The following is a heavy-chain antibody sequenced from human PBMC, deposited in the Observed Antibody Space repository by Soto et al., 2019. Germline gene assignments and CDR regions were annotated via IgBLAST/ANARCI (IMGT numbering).Heavy chain of an antibody. CDR3: ARCAGEAGYSSSWPADP. CDR1: GYTFTSYA. V-gene: IGHV1-3*01. D-gene: IGHD6-13*01. J-gene: IGHJ5*02. CDR2: INAGNGNT. Sequence: GASVKVSCKASGYTFTSYAMHWVRQAPGQRLEWMGWINAGNGNTKYSQKFQGRVTITRDTSASTAYMELSSLRSEDTAVYYCARCAGEAGYSSSWPADPWGQGTLVTVSS.